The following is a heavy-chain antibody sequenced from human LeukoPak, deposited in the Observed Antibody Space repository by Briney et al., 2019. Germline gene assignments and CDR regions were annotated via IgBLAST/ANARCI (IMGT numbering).Heavy chain of an antibody. CDR1: GGSFSGYY. J-gene: IGHJ4*02. CDR3: ARLPLGYCSGGSCPRGVIDY. D-gene: IGHD2-15*01. CDR2: INHSGST. Sequence: SETLSLTCAVYGGSFSGYYWSWIRQPPGKGLEWIGEINHSGSTNYNPSLKSRVTISVDTSKNQFSLKLSSVTAADTAVYYGARLPLGYCSGGSCPRGVIDYWGQGTLVTVSS. V-gene: IGHV4-34*01.